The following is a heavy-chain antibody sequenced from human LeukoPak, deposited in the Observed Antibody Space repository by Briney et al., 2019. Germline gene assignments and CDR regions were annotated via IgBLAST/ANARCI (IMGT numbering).Heavy chain of an antibody. CDR1: GFTFSGSW. CDR3: AREGFYFFDF. J-gene: IGHJ4*01. V-gene: IGHV3-7*01. Sequence: GGSLRLSCAASGFTFSGSWMTWVRQAPGRGLEWVANIKQDGSERTYADSVRGRFTIFRDNAKDSVYLQMNSLRAEDSAIYYCAREGFYFFDFWGQGTLVTVSS. CDR2: IKQDGSER.